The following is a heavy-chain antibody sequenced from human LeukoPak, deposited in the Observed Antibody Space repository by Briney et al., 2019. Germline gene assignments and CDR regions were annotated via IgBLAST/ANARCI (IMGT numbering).Heavy chain of an antibody. CDR3: ARDWVYKIDY. CDR2: ISYDGSNK. J-gene: IGHJ4*02. D-gene: IGHD5-24*01. Sequence: GRSLRLSCAASGFTFSSYAMHWVRQAPGKGLEWVAVISYDGSNKYYADSVKGRFTISRDNAKNTLILQMNSLRVEDTAVYYCARDWVYKIDYWGRGTLVTVSS. V-gene: IGHV3-30*04. CDR1: GFTFSSYA.